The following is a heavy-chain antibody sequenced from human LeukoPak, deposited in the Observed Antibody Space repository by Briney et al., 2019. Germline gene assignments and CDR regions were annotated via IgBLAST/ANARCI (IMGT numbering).Heavy chain of an antibody. CDR1: GFTFSTYG. V-gene: IGHV3-30*18. CDR3: AKDSLSGYTSGWGDY. CDR2: ISDDGSEK. Sequence: GRSLRLSCSASGFTFSTYGMHWVRQAPGKGLEWVALISDDGSEKYYADSVKGRFAISRDNSKSTLFLQMNSLRTEDTAVYFCAKDSLSGYTSGWGDYWGQGTLVAVSS. J-gene: IGHJ4*02. D-gene: IGHD6-19*01.